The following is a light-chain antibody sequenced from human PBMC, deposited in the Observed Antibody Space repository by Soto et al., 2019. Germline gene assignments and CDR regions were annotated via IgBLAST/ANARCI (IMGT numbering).Light chain of an antibody. J-gene: IGKJ1*01. CDR3: QQYGSSGT. Sequence: EIVLTQSPGTLSLSPVDRATLSCMASQSVNSNYLAWYQQKSGQAPRLLIYGASSRATCIPDRFSGSGSGTDFTLTISRLEPEDFAVYYCQQYGSSGTFGQGTKVDIK. CDR2: GAS. V-gene: IGKV3-20*01. CDR1: QSVNSNY.